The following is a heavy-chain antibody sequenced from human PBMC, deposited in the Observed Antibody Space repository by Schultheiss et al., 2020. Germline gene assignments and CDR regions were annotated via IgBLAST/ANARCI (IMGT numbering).Heavy chain of an antibody. J-gene: IGHJ6*02. CDR1: GFTVSSNY. V-gene: IGHV3-53*01. D-gene: IGHD2-2*02. Sequence: GESLKISCAASGFTVSSNYMTWVRQAPGKGLEWVSVIYSGGSTYYADSVKGRFTISRDNSKNTLYLQMNSLRAEDTAVYYCARGSTSCYTPPCYSGMDVWGQGTTVTVSS. CDR3: ARGSTSCYTPPCYSGMDV. CDR2: IYSGGST.